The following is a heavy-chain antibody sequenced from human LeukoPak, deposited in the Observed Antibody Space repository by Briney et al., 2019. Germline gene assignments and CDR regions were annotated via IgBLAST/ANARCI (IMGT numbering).Heavy chain of an antibody. Sequence: PGGSLRLSCEASGFKFSGYAMNWVRQPPGKGLEWIGEIYHSGSTNYNPSLKSRVTISVDKSKNQFSLKLSSVTAADTAVYYCASTHYYYYMDVWGKGTTVTVSS. CDR1: GFKFSGYAM. CDR3: ASTHYYYYMDV. V-gene: IGHV4-4*02. CDR2: IYHSGST. J-gene: IGHJ6*03.